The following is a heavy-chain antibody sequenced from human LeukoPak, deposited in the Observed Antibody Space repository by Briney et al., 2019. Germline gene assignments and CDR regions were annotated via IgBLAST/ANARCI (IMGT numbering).Heavy chain of an antibody. CDR3: AREDVVVPPYGMDV. V-gene: IGHV3-48*01. CDR1: GFTFSSYS. CDR2: ISSSISTI. J-gene: IGHJ6*02. D-gene: IGHD2-2*01. Sequence: RGSLRLSCAASGFTFSSYSMNSGRRAPGKGLEWVSYISSSISTIYYADSVKGRFTISRDNAKNSLYLQMNSLRAEDTAVYYCAREDVVVPPYGMDVWGQGTTVTVSS.